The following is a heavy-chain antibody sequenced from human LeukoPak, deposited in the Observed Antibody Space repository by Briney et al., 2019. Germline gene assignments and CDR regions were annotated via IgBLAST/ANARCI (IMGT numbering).Heavy chain of an antibody. CDR1: GFTFSNYS. V-gene: IGHV3-21*01. D-gene: IGHD7-27*01. J-gene: IGHJ4*02. Sequence: GGSLRLSCAASGFTFSNYSMNWVRQAPGKGLEWVSSISSSGGYIYYADSMKGGFTISRDNAKNSLYLQMNSLTAEDTAVYYCASLKLGIASDYWGQGTLVTVSS. CDR2: ISSSGGYI. CDR3: ASLKLGIASDY.